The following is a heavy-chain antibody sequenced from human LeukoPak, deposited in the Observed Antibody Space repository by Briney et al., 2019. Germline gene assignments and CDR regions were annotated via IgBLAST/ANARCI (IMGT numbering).Heavy chain of an antibody. CDR3: AATVAGSKHFDY. V-gene: IGHV1-8*01. CDR2: MNPNSGNT. CDR1: GYTFTSYD. Sequence: GASVKVSCKASGYTFTSYDINWVRQATGQGLEWMGWMNPNSGNTGYAQKFQGRVTMTRNTSISTAYMELSSLRSEDTAVYYCAATVAGSKHFDYWGQGSLVTVSS. D-gene: IGHD6-19*01. J-gene: IGHJ4*02.